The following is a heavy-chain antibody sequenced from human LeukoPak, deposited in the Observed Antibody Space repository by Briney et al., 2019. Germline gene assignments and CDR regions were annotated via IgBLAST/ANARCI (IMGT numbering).Heavy chain of an antibody. CDR2: IYYSGST. V-gene: IGHV4-59*08. D-gene: IGHD2-21*02. Sequence: SETLSLTCTVSGGSISSYYWSWIRQPPGKGLEWIGYIYYSGSTNYNPSLKSRVTIPVDTSKNQFSLKLSSVTAADTAVYYCARHIVVVTAHFFDYWGQGTLVTVSS. J-gene: IGHJ4*02. CDR1: GGSISSYY. CDR3: ARHIVVVTAHFFDY.